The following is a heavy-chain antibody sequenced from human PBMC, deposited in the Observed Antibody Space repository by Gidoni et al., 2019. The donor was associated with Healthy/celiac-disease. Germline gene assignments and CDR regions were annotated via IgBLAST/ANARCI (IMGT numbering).Heavy chain of an antibody. CDR3: ARHGPLYGSGSYIDY. Sequence: EVQLVQSGAEVKQPGESLKISCKGSGYSFTSYWIGWVRQMPGKGLEWMGIIYPGDSDTRYSPSFQGQVTISADKSISTAYLQWSSLKASDTAMYYCARHGPLYGSGSYIDYWGQGTLVTVSS. V-gene: IGHV5-51*01. CDR2: IYPGDSDT. D-gene: IGHD3-10*01. J-gene: IGHJ4*02. CDR1: GYSFTSYW.